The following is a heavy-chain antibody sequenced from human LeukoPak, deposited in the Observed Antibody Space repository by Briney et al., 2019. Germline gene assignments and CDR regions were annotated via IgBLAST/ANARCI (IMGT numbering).Heavy chain of an antibody. J-gene: IGHJ4*02. Sequence: GGSLRLSCAVSGFTFSSFEMNWVRQAPGKGLEWVSYISSSGSTIYYADSVKGRFTISRDNAKNSLYLQMNSLRAEDTALYYCARDLRVVITGSFDSWGQGTLVTVSS. D-gene: IGHD3-22*01. CDR2: ISSSGSTI. CDR3: ARDLRVVITGSFDS. CDR1: GFTFSSFE. V-gene: IGHV3-48*03.